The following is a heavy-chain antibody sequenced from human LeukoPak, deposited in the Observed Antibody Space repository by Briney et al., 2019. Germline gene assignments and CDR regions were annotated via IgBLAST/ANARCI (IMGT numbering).Heavy chain of an antibody. CDR1: GGSITSSTFC. Sequence: SETLSLTCTVSGGSITSSTFCWGWIRQSPGKGLEWVGNIFYSGTTYYNPSLKSRVTISVDTSKNQFSLKLSSVTAADTAVYYCARGRDSSSWYVHYFDYWGQGTLVTVSS. CDR3: ARGRDSSSWYVHYFDY. D-gene: IGHD6-13*01. V-gene: IGHV4-39*07. J-gene: IGHJ4*02. CDR2: IFYSGTT.